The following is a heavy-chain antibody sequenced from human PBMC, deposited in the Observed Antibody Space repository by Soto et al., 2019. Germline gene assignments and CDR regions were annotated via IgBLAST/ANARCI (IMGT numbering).Heavy chain of an antibody. CDR1: GFTVRTNY. D-gene: IGHD5-18*01. CDR2: FYSGVTK. CDR3: ARDTVHTAMIGGQYKFYYYCMDV. J-gene: IGHJ6*02. V-gene: IGHV3-53*01. Sequence: EEQLVESGGGLIQPGGSLRLSCAASGFTVRTNYMSWVRQAPGKGLEWVSVFYSGVTKYYADSVKGRFTISVDSSKNTVHLQMHSLRAEDTAIYYCARDTVHTAMIGGQYKFYYYCMDVWGQGTSVTVSS.